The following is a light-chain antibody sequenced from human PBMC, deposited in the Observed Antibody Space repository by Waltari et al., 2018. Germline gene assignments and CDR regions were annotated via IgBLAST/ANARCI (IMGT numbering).Light chain of an antibody. CDR3: SSFTRSSTWV. Sequence: QSALTQPASVSGSPGQSITISCTGTSRDIGYYNYVSWYPQPPGKAPKLIISEVTNRPSGVSNRFSGSKSGNTASLTISGLQAEDECDYYCSSFTRSSTWVFGGGTKLTVL. CDR1: SRDIGYYNY. J-gene: IGLJ3*02. CDR2: EVT. V-gene: IGLV2-14*01.